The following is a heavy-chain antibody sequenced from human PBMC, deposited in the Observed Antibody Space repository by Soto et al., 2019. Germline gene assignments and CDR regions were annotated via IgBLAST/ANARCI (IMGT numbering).Heavy chain of an antibody. J-gene: IGHJ4*02. V-gene: IGHV3-23*01. CDR2: ISGSGGST. D-gene: IGHD6-19*01. Sequence: EVQLLEFGGGLVQPGGSLRLSCAASGFTFSSYAMSWVRQAPGKGLEWVSAISGSGGSTYYADSVKGRFTISRDNSKNTLYLQMNSLRAEDTAVYYCAKDPVGWFRQYYSDYWGQGTLVTVSS. CDR3: AKDPVGWFRQYYSDY. CDR1: GFTFSSYA.